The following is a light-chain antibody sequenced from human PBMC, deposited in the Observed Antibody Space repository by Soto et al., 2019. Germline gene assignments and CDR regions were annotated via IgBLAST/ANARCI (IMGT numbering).Light chain of an antibody. CDR3: SSHSSSSTLVV. CDR2: DVN. Sequence: QSALTQPASMSGSPGQSITISCTGTSSDVGGYNYVSWYRQHPGKAPKLMMYDVNNRPSGVSNRFSGSKSGNTASLTISGLQAEDEAGYYCSSHSSSSTLVVFGGGTKLTVL. J-gene: IGLJ2*01. V-gene: IGLV2-14*03. CDR1: SSDVGGYNY.